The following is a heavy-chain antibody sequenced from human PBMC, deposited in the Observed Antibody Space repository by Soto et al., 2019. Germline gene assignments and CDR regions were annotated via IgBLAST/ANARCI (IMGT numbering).Heavy chain of an antibody. CDR3: ARDARLRLGELSL. V-gene: IGHV3-7*03. J-gene: IGHJ4*02. Sequence: GGSLRLSCAASGFTFSSYWMSWVRQAPGKGLEWVANIKQDGSEKYYVDSVKGRFTISRDNAKNSLYLQMNSLRAEDAAVYYCARDARLRLGELSLWGQGTLVTVSS. CDR1: GFTFSSYW. CDR2: IKQDGSEK. D-gene: IGHD3-16*02.